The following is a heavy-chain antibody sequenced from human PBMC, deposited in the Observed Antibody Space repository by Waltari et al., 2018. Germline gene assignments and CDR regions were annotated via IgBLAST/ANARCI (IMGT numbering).Heavy chain of an antibody. CDR3: ARDGSYYYYMDV. Sequence: QLQLQESGPGLVKPSETLSLTCTVSGGSISSSSYYWGWIRQPPGKGLEWIGSIYYSGSTYYNPSLKSRVTISVDTSKNQFSLKLSSVTAADTAVYYCARDGSYYYYMDVWGKGTTVTVSS. D-gene: IGHD1-26*01. CDR2: IYYSGST. CDR1: GGSISSSSYY. V-gene: IGHV4-39*07. J-gene: IGHJ6*03.